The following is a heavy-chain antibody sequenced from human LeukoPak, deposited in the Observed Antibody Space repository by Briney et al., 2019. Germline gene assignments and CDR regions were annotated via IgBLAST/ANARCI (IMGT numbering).Heavy chain of an antibody. CDR3: ARRTYSSGWG. CDR1: GGSISSYY. D-gene: IGHD6-19*01. CDR2: IYYSGST. J-gene: IGHJ4*02. Sequence: SETLSLTCTVSGGSISSYYWSWIRQPPGKGLEYIGYIYYSGSTKYNPSLKSRVTISVDTSKNQVSLKLSSVTATDTAVYYCARRTYSSGWGWGQGNLVTVSS. V-gene: IGHV4-59*08.